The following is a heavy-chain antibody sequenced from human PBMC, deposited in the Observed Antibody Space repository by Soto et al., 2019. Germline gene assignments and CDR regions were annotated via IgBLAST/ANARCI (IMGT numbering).Heavy chain of an antibody. V-gene: IGHV3-30*18. CDR2: ISYDGSNK. J-gene: IGHJ3*02. Sequence: QVQLVESGGGVVQPGRSLRLSCAASGFTFSSYGMHWVRQAPGKGLEWVAVISYDGSNKYYADSVKGRFTISRDNSKNTLYLQKNSLRAEDTAVYYCAKDSTVTRAFDIWGQGTMVTVSS. D-gene: IGHD4-4*01. CDR3: AKDSTVTRAFDI. CDR1: GFTFSSYG.